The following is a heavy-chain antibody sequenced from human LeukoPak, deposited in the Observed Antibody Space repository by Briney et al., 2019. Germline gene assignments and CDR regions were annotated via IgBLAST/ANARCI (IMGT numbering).Heavy chain of an antibody. CDR3: ARDYQYSGYVHALDY. D-gene: IGHD5-12*01. V-gene: IGHV3-33*01. Sequence: PGGSLRLSCAASGFTFSSYGMHWVRQAPGKGLEWVAVMWYDGSNKYYADSVKGRFTISRDNSKNTLYLQMNSLRAEDTAVYYCARDYQYSGYVHALDYWGQGTLVTVSS. CDR1: GFTFSSYG. CDR2: MWYDGSNK. J-gene: IGHJ4*02.